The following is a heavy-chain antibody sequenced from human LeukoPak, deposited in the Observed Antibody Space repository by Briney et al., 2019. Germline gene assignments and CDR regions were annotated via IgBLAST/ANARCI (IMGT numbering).Heavy chain of an antibody. D-gene: IGHD4-11*01. J-gene: IGHJ4*02. CDR2: IDKSGGNT. CDR1: GFTFNSHA. V-gene: IGHV3-23*01. CDR3: ARGGMTTVRLFLD. Sequence: QPGGSLRLSCAASGFTFNSHAMSWVRQAPGKGLEWVSTIDKSGGNTYYADSVKGRFTVSRDNSKNTLFLQMNSLRAEDTAVYYCARGGMTTVRLFLDWGQGTLVTVSS.